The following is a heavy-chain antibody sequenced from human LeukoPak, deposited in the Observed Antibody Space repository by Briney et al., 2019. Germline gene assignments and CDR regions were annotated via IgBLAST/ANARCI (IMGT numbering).Heavy chain of an antibody. CDR2: ISGNGGRT. CDR3: AKEVQDTVTVFAQPIHY. CDR1: GFTLSSYA. Sequence: GGSLRLSCVASGFTLSSYAMSWVRQTPGKGLEWVSAISGNGGRTYYADSVKGRVTISRDNSKNTLYLQMSSLTAEDTAIYYCAKEVQDTVTVFAQPIHYWGQGTLVTVSS. V-gene: IGHV3-23*01. D-gene: IGHD5-18*01. J-gene: IGHJ4*02.